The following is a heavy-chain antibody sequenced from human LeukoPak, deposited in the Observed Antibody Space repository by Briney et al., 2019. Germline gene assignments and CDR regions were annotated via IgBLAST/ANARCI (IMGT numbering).Heavy chain of an antibody. J-gene: IGHJ4*02. D-gene: IGHD6-13*01. CDR1: GFTFSSYA. V-gene: IGHV3-30*18. CDR3: AKDPRRYSRTGGYFDY. Sequence: GRSLRLSCAASGFTFSSYAMSWVRQAPGKGLEWVSFISYDGSNKYYADSVKGRFTISRDNSKNTLYLQMISLRTEDTAVYYCAKDPRRYSRTGGYFDYWGQGTLVTVSS. CDR2: ISYDGSNK.